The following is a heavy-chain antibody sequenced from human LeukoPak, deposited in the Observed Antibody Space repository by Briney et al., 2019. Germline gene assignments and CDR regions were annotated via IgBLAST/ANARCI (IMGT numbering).Heavy chain of an antibody. CDR2: ISSSSGYI. J-gene: IGHJ4*02. CDR3: ARGRGYCSSTSCYLIDF. D-gene: IGHD2-2*01. CDR1: GFTFTTYS. Sequence: GGSLRLSCAASGFTFTTYSMNWARQAPGKGLEWVSSISSSSGYIYYADSVKGRFTISRDNAKNSLYLQMNSLRAEDTAVYYCARGRGYCSSTSCYLIDFWGQGTLVTVSS. V-gene: IGHV3-21*01.